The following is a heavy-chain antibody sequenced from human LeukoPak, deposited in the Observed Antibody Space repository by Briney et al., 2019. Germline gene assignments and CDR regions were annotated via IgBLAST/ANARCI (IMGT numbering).Heavy chain of an antibody. J-gene: IGHJ4*02. V-gene: IGHV3-74*01. CDR1: GFTFSSYW. CDR3: ARAEYHYHSSGYPLDY. CDR2: INSDGSST. D-gene: IGHD3-22*01. Sequence: GGSLRLSCVASGFTFSSYWMHWVRQAPGKGLVWVSRINSDGSSTSYADSVKGRFTISRDNAKNTLYLQMDSLRAEDTAVYYCARAEYHYHSSGYPLDYWSQGTLVTVSP.